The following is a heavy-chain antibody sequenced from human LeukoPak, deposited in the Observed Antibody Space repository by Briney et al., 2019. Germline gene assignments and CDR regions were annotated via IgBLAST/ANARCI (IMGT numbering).Heavy chain of an antibody. V-gene: IGHV3-23*01. CDR3: ARDLSSGCSTSCQGGFDY. Sequence: PGGSLRLSCAASGFTFSSYAMSWVRQAPGKGLEWVSAISGSGGSTYYADSVKGRFTISRDNSKNTLYLQMNSLRAEDTAVYYCARDLSSGCSTSCQGGFDYWGQGTLVTVSS. J-gene: IGHJ4*02. CDR2: ISGSGGST. D-gene: IGHD2-2*01. CDR1: GFTFSSYA.